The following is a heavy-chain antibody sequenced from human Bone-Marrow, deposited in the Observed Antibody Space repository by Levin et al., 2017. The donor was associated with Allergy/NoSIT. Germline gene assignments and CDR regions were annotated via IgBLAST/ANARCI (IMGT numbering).Heavy chain of an antibody. CDR3: TRQFPSMGGSVY. Sequence: GESLKISCTASGFTFSDFFLSWIRHIPGKGLEWVAYIAGDSSVTAYADSVKGRFTVSRDNTRKTLYLQMDGLRVADTAVYYCTRQFPSMGGSVYWGHGALVTVSS. D-gene: IGHD2-8*02. J-gene: IGHJ4*01. CDR1: GFTFSDFF. V-gene: IGHV3-11*01. CDR2: IAGDSSVT.